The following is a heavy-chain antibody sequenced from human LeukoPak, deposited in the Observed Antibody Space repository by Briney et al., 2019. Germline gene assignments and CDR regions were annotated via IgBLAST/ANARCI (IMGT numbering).Heavy chain of an antibody. CDR2: IYYSGST. CDR1: GGSISSSSYY. V-gene: IGHV4-39*07. J-gene: IGHJ4*02. D-gene: IGHD5-12*01. Sequence: PSETLSLTCTVSGGSISSSSYYWGWIRQPPGKGLEWIGSIYYSGSTYYNPSLKSRVTISVDTSKNQFSLKLSSVTAADTAVYYCARDPSSGYSGLQFDYWGQGTLVTVSS. CDR3: ARDPSSGYSGLQFDY.